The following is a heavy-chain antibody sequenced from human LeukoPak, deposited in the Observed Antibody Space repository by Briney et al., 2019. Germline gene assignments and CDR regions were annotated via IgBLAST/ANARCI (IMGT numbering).Heavy chain of an antibody. CDR2: ISSSSSYI. CDR3: ARDIGYYYDSSGYYPVSAPVDY. D-gene: IGHD3-22*01. CDR1: GFTFSSYS. Sequence: GGSLRLSCAASGFTFSSYSMNWVRQAPGKGLEWVSSISSSSSYIYYADSVKGRFTISRDNAKNSLYLQMNSLRAEDTAVYYCARDIGYYYDSSGYYPVSAPVDYWGQGTLVTVSS. V-gene: IGHV3-21*01. J-gene: IGHJ4*02.